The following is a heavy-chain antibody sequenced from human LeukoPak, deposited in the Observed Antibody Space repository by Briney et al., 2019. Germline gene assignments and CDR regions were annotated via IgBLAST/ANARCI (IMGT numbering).Heavy chain of an antibody. CDR3: ARGATDTTRWFDP. D-gene: IGHD1-7*01. CDR2: ISRTSEST. CDR1: GFSFNTYS. Sequence: PGGSLRLSCAASGFSFNTYSMTWVRQAPGKGLEWVSIISRTSESTFYADSVKGRFTISRDNAKNSLYLQMNGLRADDTVTYYCARGATDTTRWFDPWGQGTLVTVSS. V-gene: IGHV3-21*01. J-gene: IGHJ5*02.